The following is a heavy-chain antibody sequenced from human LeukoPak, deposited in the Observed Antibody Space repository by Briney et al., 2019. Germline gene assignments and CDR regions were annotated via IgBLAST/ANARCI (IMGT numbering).Heavy chain of an antibody. CDR1: GGSFSGYY. J-gene: IGHJ4*02. Sequence: PSETLSLTCAVYGGSFSGYYWSWIRQPPGKGLEWVSAISGSGYSTYYADSVKGRFTISRDNSKNTLYLQMNSLRAEDTAVYYCAKDPSLVVIIAYYFDYWGQGTLVTVSS. CDR3: AKDPSLVVIIAYYFDY. D-gene: IGHD3-22*01. V-gene: IGHV3-23*01. CDR2: ISGSGYST.